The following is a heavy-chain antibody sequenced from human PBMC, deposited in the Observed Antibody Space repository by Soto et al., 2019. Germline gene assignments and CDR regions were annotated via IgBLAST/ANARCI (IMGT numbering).Heavy chain of an antibody. CDR1: GGSFSGYY. CDR3: ARILRGVIISSVRSGPPNWFDP. CDR2: INHSGST. J-gene: IGHJ5*02. Sequence: SETLSLTCAVYGGSFSGYYWSWIRQPPGKGLEWIGEINHSGSTNYNPSLKSRVTISVDTSKNQFSLKLSSVTAADTAVYYCARILRGVIISSVRSGPPNWFDPWGQGTLVTVSS. V-gene: IGHV4-34*01. D-gene: IGHD3-10*01.